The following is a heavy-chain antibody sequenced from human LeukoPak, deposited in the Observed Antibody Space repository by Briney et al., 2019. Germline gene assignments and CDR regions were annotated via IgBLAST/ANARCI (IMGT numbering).Heavy chain of an antibody. CDR3: ARDLVENSRGHDF. CDR2: IYHSGMT. V-gene: IGHV4-4*02. J-gene: IGHJ4*02. Sequence: PSGTLSLTCAVSGGYISSPNWWSWVRQPPGKGLEWIGEIYHSGMTNYKTSLKSRVTIAVDETKNQFSLKLSSVTAADTAVYYCARDLVENSRGHDFWGQGILVIVSS. D-gene: IGHD2-15*01. CDR1: GGYISSPNW.